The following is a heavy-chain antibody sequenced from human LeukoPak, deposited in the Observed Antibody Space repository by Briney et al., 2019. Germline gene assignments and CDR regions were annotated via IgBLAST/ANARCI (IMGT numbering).Heavy chain of an antibody. J-gene: IGHJ6*02. CDR2: ISSNGGST. CDR1: GFTFSSYA. CDR3: ARGYSGSYYVDYYGMDV. V-gene: IGHV3-64*01. Sequence: GGSLRLSCAASGFTFSSYAMHWVRQAPGKGLEYVSAISSNGGSTYYANSVKGRFTISRDNSKNTLYLQMGSLRAEDMAVYYCARGYSGSYYVDYYGMDVWGQGTTVTVSS. D-gene: IGHD1-26*01.